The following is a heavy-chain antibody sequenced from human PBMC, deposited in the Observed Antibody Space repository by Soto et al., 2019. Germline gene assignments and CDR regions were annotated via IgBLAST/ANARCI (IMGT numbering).Heavy chain of an antibody. J-gene: IGHJ5*02. V-gene: IGHV4-31*03. Sequence: QVQLQESGPGLVKPSQTLSLTCTVSGGSISSGAYYWSWIRHHSGKGLEWIGHIFYSGRTYYNPSLKSRITISVDTSKNQFSLNLTSVTAADTAVYYCARVDYSTSPNLAHPFDPWGQGTLVTVSS. CDR3: ARVDYSTSPNLAHPFDP. CDR2: IFYSGRT. CDR1: GGSISSGAYY. D-gene: IGHD2-2*01.